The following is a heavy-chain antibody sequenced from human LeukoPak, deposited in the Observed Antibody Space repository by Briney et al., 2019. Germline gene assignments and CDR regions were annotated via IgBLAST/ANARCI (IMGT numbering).Heavy chain of an antibody. Sequence: GGSLRLSCAASGFTFSSYAMHWVRQAPGKGLEWVAVISYDGSNKYYADSVKGRFIISRDNSKNTLYLQMNSLRAEDTAVYYCARDKSNNWYRGVQAFDIWGQGTMVTVSS. V-gene: IGHV3-30-3*01. D-gene: IGHD3-10*01. CDR2: ISYDGSNK. CDR3: ARDKSNNWYRGVQAFDI. CDR1: GFTFSSYA. J-gene: IGHJ3*02.